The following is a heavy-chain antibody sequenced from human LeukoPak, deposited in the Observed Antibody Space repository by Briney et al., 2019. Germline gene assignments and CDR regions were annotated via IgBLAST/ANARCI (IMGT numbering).Heavy chain of an antibody. CDR1: GFTFSSYE. CDR3: AGGHTSGYYPIDY. J-gene: IGHJ4*02. CDR2: ISCSGSTI. Sequence: GGSLRLSCAASGFTFSSYEMNWVRQAPGKGLEWVSYISCSGSTIYYAESVKGRFTISRDNAKNSPYLQIDSLRAEDTAVYYCAGGHTSGYYPIDYWGQGTLVTVSS. V-gene: IGHV3-48*03. D-gene: IGHD3-22*01.